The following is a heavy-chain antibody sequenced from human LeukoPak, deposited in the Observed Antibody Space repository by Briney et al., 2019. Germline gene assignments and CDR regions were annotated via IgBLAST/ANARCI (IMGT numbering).Heavy chain of an antibody. J-gene: IGHJ3*02. Sequence: SETLSLTCTVSGGSISSGDYYWSWIRQPPGKGLEWIGYIYYSGSTYYNPSLKSRVTISVDTSKNQFSLKLSSVTAADTAVYYCARDRPVYGSGSYYTFGAFDIWGQGTMVTVSS. CDR3: ARDRPVYGSGSYYTFGAFDI. CDR1: GGSISSGDYY. CDR2: IYYSGST. V-gene: IGHV4-30-4*01. D-gene: IGHD3-10*01.